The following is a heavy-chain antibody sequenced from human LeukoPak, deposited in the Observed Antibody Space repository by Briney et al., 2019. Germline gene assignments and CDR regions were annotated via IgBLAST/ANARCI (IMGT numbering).Heavy chain of an antibody. Sequence: SQTLSLTCAISGDSVSSNSVAWNWVRQSPSRGLEWLGRASYKSEWYFNYAVSVKSRITINPDTSKNQFSLQLNSVTPEDAAVYYCVRWRSGSAHFDYWGQGTLVTVSS. V-gene: IGHV6-1*01. D-gene: IGHD2-15*01. CDR1: GDSVSSNSVA. CDR2: ASYKSEWYF. CDR3: VRWRSGSAHFDY. J-gene: IGHJ4*02.